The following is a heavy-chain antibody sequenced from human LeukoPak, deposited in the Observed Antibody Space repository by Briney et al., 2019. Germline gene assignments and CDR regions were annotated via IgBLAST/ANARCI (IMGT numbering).Heavy chain of an antibody. V-gene: IGHV3-23*01. J-gene: IGHJ4*02. CDR3: ARESESSGWYDY. CDR2: LSSGGDNT. Sequence: SGGSLRLSCATSGFTFSNYAMSWVRQVPGKGLEWVSALSSGGDNTYYADSVKGRFTISRDNSKNSLYLQMNSLRSDDTALYYCARESESSGWYDYWGQGTLVTVSS. CDR1: GFTFSNYA. D-gene: IGHD6-19*01.